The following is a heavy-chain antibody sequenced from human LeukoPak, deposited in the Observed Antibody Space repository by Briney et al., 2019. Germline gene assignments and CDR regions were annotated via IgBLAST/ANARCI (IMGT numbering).Heavy chain of an antibody. CDR3: ASTRSRYNAY. Sequence: GGSLRLSCAASGFTFDDYAMHWVRQSPGKGLEWVSGISWNSGSIGYADSVKGRFTISRDNAKNSLYLQMNSLRAEDTAVYYCASTRSRYNAYWGQGILVTVSS. CDR2: ISWNSGSI. CDR1: GFTFDDYA. D-gene: IGHD3-9*01. J-gene: IGHJ4*02. V-gene: IGHV3-9*01.